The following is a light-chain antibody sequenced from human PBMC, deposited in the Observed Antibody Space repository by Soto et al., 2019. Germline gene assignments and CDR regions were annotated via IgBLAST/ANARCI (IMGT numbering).Light chain of an antibody. CDR3: QQLNSYPPT. CDR1: QGISSY. CDR2: AAS. Sequence: IQLTQSPSSLSASVGDRVTITCRASQGISSYLAWYQQKPGKAPNLLIYAASTLQRGVPSRFSGRGSGTDFTLTISSLQPEDFAPYYYQQLNSYPPTFGGGTKVEIK. V-gene: IGKV1-9*01. J-gene: IGKJ4*01.